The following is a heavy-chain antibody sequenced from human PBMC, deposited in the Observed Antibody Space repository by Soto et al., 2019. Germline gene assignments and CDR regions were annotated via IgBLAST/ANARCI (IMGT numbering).Heavy chain of an antibody. Sequence: SETLSLTCSVSGTSVSNYYWSWIRQPAGKGLEHIGRIYTSGSTSYNPSLKSRVTMSMDTSQTQIYLNLTSVTAADTAVYYCARGGIQLSYAFDYWGQGIQVTSPQ. CDR3: ARGGIQLSYAFDY. D-gene: IGHD5-18*01. CDR2: IYTSGST. V-gene: IGHV4-4*07. J-gene: IGHJ4*02. CDR1: GTSVSNYY.